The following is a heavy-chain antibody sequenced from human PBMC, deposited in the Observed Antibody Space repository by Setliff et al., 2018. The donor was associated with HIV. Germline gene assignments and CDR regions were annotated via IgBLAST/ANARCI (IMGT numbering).Heavy chain of an antibody. Sequence: PGGSLRLSCAASGFTVSGSYMSWVRQAPEKGLEWVSAVSPGGDTTYYPDSVKGRFTVSRDDSRNMLFLQMNNLGVEDTAIYYCAKPTSGYYPRPFDLWGQGTMVTVSS. D-gene: IGHD3-22*01. V-gene: IGHV3-23*01. J-gene: IGHJ4*02. CDR3: AKPTSGYYPRPFDL. CDR1: GFTVSGSY. CDR2: VSPGGDTT.